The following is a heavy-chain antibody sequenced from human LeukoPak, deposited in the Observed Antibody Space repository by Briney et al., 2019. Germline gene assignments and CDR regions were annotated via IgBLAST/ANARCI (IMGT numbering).Heavy chain of an antibody. CDR3: ARDYPATGPFDY. D-gene: IGHD1-26*01. V-gene: IGHV3-30*02. J-gene: IGHJ4*02. Sequence: GFLRLSCAASGFTFSSYGMHWVRQAPGKGGEWGAFIRYDGSNKYYADSVKGRFTISRDNSKTPLYLQMNSLRAEDTAVYYCARDYPATGPFDYWGQGTLVTVSS. CDR2: IRYDGSNK. CDR1: GFTFSSYG.